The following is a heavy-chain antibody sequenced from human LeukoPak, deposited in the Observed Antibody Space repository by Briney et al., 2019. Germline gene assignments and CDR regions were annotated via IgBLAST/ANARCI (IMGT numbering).Heavy chain of an antibody. Sequence: SETLSLTCTVSGGSISSSSYYWGWIRQPPGKGLEWIGYIYYSGSTNYNPSLKSRVTISVDTSKNQFSLKLSSVTAADTAVYYCARDLYYGSGSYYNTPDVGYYYYMDVWGKGTTVTVSS. CDR2: IYYSGST. D-gene: IGHD3-10*01. J-gene: IGHJ6*03. CDR1: GGSISSSSYY. CDR3: ARDLYYGSGSYYNTPDVGYYYYMDV. V-gene: IGHV4-61*01.